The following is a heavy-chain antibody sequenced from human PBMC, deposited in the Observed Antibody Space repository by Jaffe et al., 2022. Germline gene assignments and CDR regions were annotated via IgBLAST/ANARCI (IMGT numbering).Heavy chain of an antibody. D-gene: IGHD6-13*01. J-gene: IGHJ3*02. CDR3: ARIATTPLASYSGTYHDAFDI. Sequence: QVTLRESGPALVKPTQTLTLTCTFSGFSLSTSGMCVSWIRQPPGKALEWLALIDWDDDKYYSTSLKTRLTISKDTSKNQVVLTMTNMDPVDTATYYCARIATTPLASYSGTYHDAFDIWGQGTMVTVSS. CDR1: GFSLSTSGMC. CDR2: IDWDDDK. V-gene: IGHV2-70*01.